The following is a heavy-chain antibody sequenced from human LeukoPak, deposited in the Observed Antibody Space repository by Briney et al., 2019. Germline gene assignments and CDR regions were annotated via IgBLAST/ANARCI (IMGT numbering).Heavy chain of an antibody. CDR3: ATDGVGLRYFDWAHYYYYGMDV. D-gene: IGHD3-9*01. Sequence: SETLSLTCTVSGGSISSYYWSWIRQPAGRGLDWVGRIYTIGRHNYNPSLKSRVTMSVDTSKNQFYLKLSSVTAADTAVYYCATDGVGLRYFDWAHYYYYGMDVWGQGTTVTVSS. V-gene: IGHV4-4*07. J-gene: IGHJ6*02. CDR2: IYTIGRH. CDR1: GGSISSYY.